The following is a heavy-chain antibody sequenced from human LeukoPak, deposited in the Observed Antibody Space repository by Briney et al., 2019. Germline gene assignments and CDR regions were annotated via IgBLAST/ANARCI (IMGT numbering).Heavy chain of an antibody. CDR2: ISYDGSNK. CDR1: GFTFSSYG. CDR3: ANESPKRRWLQVDY. Sequence: GGSLRLSCAASGFTFSSYGMHWVRQAPGKGLEWVAVISYDGSNKYSADSVKGRFTISRDNSKNTLYLQMNSLRAEDTAVYYCANESPKRRWLQVDYWGQGTLVTVSS. V-gene: IGHV3-30*18. D-gene: IGHD5-24*01. J-gene: IGHJ4*02.